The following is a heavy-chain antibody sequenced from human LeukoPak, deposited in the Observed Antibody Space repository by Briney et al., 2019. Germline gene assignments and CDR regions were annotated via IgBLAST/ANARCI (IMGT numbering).Heavy chain of an antibody. V-gene: IGHV3-30*02. CDR2: LRYSGNYK. CDR1: GFTFSSYG. J-gene: IGHJ4*02. CDR3: AKIWFGELSTDY. D-gene: IGHD3-10*01. Sequence: GGSLRLSCAASGFTFSSYGMHWVRQSPGKGLEGLVFLRYSGNYKYSPDSVKGRFTISRDNSKNPLYLQMNGLSAEDTAVYYCAKIWFGELSTDYWGQGTLVTVSS.